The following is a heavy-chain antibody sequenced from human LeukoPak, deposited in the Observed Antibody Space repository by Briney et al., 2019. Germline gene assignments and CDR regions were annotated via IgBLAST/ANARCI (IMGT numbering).Heavy chain of an antibody. J-gene: IGHJ4*02. D-gene: IGHD3-22*01. CDR2: IFYSGST. CDR3: ARPSDSSGY. Sequence: SETLSLTCTVSGGSISSSSYYWGWIRQPPGKGLEWIGGIFYSGSTYYNPSLKSRVTISVDTSKNQFSLKLSSVTAADTAVYYCARPSDSSGYWGQRTLVTVSS. V-gene: IGHV4-39*01. CDR1: GGSISSSSYY.